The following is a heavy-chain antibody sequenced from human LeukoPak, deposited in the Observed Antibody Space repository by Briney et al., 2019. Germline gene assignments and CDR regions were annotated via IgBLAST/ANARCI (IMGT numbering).Heavy chain of an antibody. CDR3: VRGGGYYPIDY. CDR2: LYSDGRT. J-gene: IGHJ4*02. V-gene: IGHV3-53*01. CDR1: GFTVNSNY. D-gene: IGHD2-15*01. Sequence: GGSLRLSCAASGFTVNSNYMNWVRQAPGKGLEWVSVLYSDGRTYYADSVKGRLTISRDTSKNTLYLQVNSLRAEDTAVYYCVRGGGYYPIDYWGQGTLVTVSS.